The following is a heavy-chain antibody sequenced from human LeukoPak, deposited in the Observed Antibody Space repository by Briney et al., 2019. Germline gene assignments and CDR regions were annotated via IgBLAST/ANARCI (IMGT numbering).Heavy chain of an antibody. CDR3: ARDLVVVTGLRTRGSFDI. V-gene: IGHV1-46*01. Sequence: ASVKVSCKASGYIFTSYYMHWVRQAPGQGLEWMGIINPSGRTTSYAQKFQGRVTVTRDTSTSTVYMELSSLRSEDTAVYYCARDLVVVTGLRTRGSFDIWGQGTMVTVSS. CDR1: GYIFTSYY. D-gene: IGHD2-21*02. J-gene: IGHJ3*02. CDR2: INPSGRTT.